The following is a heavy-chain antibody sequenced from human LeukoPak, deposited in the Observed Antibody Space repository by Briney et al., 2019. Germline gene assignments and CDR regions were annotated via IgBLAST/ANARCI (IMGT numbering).Heavy chain of an antibody. V-gene: IGHV3-53*01. J-gene: IGHJ4*02. Sequence: PGGSLRLSCAASGFTVSSNYMSWVRQTPGKGLEWVSVIYSGGSTYYADSVKGRFTISRDNSKNTLYLQMNSLRAEDTAVYYCARVRADIAVAWSDYWGQGTLVTVSS. CDR2: IYSGGST. CDR1: GFTVSSNY. D-gene: IGHD6-19*01. CDR3: ARVRADIAVAWSDY.